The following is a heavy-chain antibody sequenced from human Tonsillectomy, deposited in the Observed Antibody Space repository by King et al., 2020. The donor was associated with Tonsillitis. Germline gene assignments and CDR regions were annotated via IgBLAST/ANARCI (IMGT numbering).Heavy chain of an antibody. CDR1: GFTFSSYA. J-gene: IGHJ2*01. V-gene: IGHV3-23*03. CDR2: IYSGGSST. D-gene: IGHD6-13*01. Sequence: VQLVESGGGLVQPGGSLRLSCAASGFTFSSYAMSWVRQATGKGLEWVSVIYSGGSSTSYAEHVKGRFTISRDNSKNTLYPQMNSLRAENTAVYYCARALPDSSSWYWYFDLWGRGTLVTVSS. CDR3: ARALPDSSSWYWYFDL.